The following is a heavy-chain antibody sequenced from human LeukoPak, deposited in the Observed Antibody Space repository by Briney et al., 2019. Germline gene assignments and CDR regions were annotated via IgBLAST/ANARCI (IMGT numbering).Heavy chain of an antibody. CDR3: AARWIQLWKSVDY. V-gene: IGHV4-34*09. CDR2: INHSGST. J-gene: IGHJ4*02. CDR1: GGSFSGYY. Sequence: SETLSLTCAVYGGSFSGYYWSWIRQPPGKGLEWIGEINHSGSTNYNPSLKSRVTISVDTSKNQFSLKLSSVTAADTAVYYCAARWIQLWKSVDYWGQGTLVTVSS. D-gene: IGHD5-18*01.